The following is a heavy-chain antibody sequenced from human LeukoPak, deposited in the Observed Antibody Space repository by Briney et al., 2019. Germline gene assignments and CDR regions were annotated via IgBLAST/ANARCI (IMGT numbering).Heavy chain of an antibody. CDR3: ARADYGGNLYYFDY. Sequence: ASVKVSCKASGYTFTGYYMHWVRRAPGQGLEWMGWINPNSGGTNYAQKFQGRVTMTRDTSISTAYMELSRLRSDDTAVYYCARADYGGNLYYFDYWGQGTLVTVSS. J-gene: IGHJ4*02. V-gene: IGHV1-2*02. CDR2: INPNSGGT. CDR1: GYTFTGYY. D-gene: IGHD4-23*01.